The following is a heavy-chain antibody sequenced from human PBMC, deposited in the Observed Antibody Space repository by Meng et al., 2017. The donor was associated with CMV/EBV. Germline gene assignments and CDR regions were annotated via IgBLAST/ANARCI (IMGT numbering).Heavy chain of an antibody. CDR1: GGSISSYY. Sequence: QVHLQESGPGLVNPAEPLSLPCTVSGGSISSYYWSWIRQPAGKGLEWIGRIYTSGSTNYNPSLKSRVTMSVDTSKNQFSLKLSSVTAADTAVYYCARVLRWNGVIDYWGQGTLVTVSS. V-gene: IGHV4-4*07. D-gene: IGHD4-23*01. CDR2: IYTSGST. CDR3: ARVLRWNGVIDY. J-gene: IGHJ4*02.